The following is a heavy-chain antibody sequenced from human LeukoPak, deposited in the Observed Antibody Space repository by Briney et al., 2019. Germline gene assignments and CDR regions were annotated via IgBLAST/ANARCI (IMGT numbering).Heavy chain of an antibody. Sequence: GESLRLSCAASGFTFNTYSMNWVRQAPGKGLEWISSISVDSNYLYYVDSLRGRFTVSRDNTKNSLYLQMNRLRAEDTAAYYCAKGYGGSGPYYFDYWGQGTLVTVSS. CDR2: ISVDSNYL. D-gene: IGHD6-19*01. CDR3: AKGYGGSGPYYFDY. V-gene: IGHV3-21*04. J-gene: IGHJ4*02. CDR1: GFTFNTYS.